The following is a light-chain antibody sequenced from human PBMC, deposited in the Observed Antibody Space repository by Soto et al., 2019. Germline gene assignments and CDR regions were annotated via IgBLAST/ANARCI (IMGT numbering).Light chain of an antibody. Sequence: QPVLTQPPSASGTSGQRVTISCSGSSSNIGINTVNWYQQVPGTAPKLLIYTDNQRPSGVPDRFSGSKSGTSASLAISGLQSEDEADYYCQSFDRGPSGVYVFGTGTKVTVL. CDR1: SSNIGINT. CDR3: QSFDRGPSGVYV. CDR2: TDN. V-gene: IGLV1-44*01. J-gene: IGLJ1*01.